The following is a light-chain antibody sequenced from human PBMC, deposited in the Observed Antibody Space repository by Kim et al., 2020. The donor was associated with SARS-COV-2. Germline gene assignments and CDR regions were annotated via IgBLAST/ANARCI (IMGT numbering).Light chain of an antibody. CDR2: DAS. J-gene: IGKJ4*01. V-gene: IGKV3-11*01. CDR3: QQRSNWPRLT. CDR1: QSVSSY. Sequence: ETVLTQSPAPLSLSPGERATLSCRASQSVSSYLAWYQQKPGQGPRLLIYDASNRATGIPARFSGSGSGTDFTLTISSLEPEDFAVYYCQQRSNWPRLTFGGGTKVEIK.